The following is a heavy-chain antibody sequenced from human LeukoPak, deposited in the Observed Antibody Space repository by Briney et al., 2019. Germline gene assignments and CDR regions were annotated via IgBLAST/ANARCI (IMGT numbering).Heavy chain of an antibody. CDR3: AKFIWRGSSTSCYDY. D-gene: IGHD2-2*01. J-gene: IGHJ4*02. CDR1: GFTFSSYA. Sequence: GGSLRLSCSASGFTFSSYAMGWVRPAPGKGREWVSAISGSGGSTYYADSVKGRFTISRDNSKNTLYLQMNSLRPEDTAVYYCAKFIWRGSSTSCYDYWGQGTLVTVSS. CDR2: ISGSGGST. V-gene: IGHV3-23*01.